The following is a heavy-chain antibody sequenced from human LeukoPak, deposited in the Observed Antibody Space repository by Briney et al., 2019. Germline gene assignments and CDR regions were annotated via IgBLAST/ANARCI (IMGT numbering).Heavy chain of an antibody. CDR2: ISDST. CDR3: AKDLGVAAAGVVY. V-gene: IGHV3-23*01. J-gene: IGHJ4*02. Sequence: GGSLRLSCAVSGFTFSNYAMGWVRQAPGKGLEWVSAISDSTYYADSVKGRFTISRDNSKNTLYLQMNSLRAEDTAVYYCAKDLGVAAAGVVYWGQGTLVTVSS. D-gene: IGHD6-13*01. CDR1: GFTFSNYA.